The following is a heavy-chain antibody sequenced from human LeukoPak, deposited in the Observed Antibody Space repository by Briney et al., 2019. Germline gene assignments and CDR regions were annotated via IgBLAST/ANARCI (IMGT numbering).Heavy chain of an antibody. CDR1: GGSMTSTSDK. D-gene: IGHD6-13*01. V-gene: IGHV4-39*01. CDR2: ILYSGST. Sequence: SETLSLTCTVSGGSMTSTSDKWSWIRQPPGKGLEWIGNILYSGSTSYNPSLKSRVSISIDTSENQFSLKVTSVTAADTATYYCARHKTGSSRFGPWGRGTLVTVSS. J-gene: IGHJ5*02. CDR3: ARHKTGSSRFGP.